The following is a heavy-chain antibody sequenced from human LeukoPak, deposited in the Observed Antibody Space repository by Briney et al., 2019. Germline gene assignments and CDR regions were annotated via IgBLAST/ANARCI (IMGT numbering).Heavy chain of an antibody. CDR3: ARPETWYSSGWWY. J-gene: IGHJ4*02. CDR2: IYPGDSDT. D-gene: IGHD6-19*01. V-gene: IGHV5-51*01. CDR1: GYSFTSYW. Sequence: GESLKISCKGSGYSFTSYWIGWVRQMPGKGLEWMGIIYPGDSDTRYSPSFQGQVTISADKSNSTAYLQWSSLKASDTAMYYCARPETWYSSGWWYWGQGTLVTVSS.